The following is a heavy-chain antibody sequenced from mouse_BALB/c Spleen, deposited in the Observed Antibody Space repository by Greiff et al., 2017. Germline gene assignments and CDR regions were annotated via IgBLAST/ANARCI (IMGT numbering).Heavy chain of an antibody. J-gene: IGHJ4*01. CDR1: GYSFTGYF. V-gene: IGHV1-20*02. CDR2: INPYNGDT. Sequence: VQLKESGPELVKPGASVKISCKASGYSFTGYFMNWVMQSHGKSLEWIGRINPYNGDTFYNQKFKGKATLTVDKSSSTAHMELRSLASEDSAVYYCARGHYCGSTPYAMDYWGQGTSVTVSS. CDR3: ARGHYCGSTPYAMDY. D-gene: IGHD1-1*01.